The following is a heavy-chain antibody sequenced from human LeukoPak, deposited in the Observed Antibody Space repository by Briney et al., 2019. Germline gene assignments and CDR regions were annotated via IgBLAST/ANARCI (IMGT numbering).Heavy chain of an antibody. Sequence: GGSLRLSCAASGFTFSSYGMHWVRQAPGKGLEWVAFIRYDGSNKYYADSVKGRFTISRDNAKNSLYLQMNSLRAEDTAVYYCARVVWRATSDALDIWGQGTMVTVSS. J-gene: IGHJ3*02. CDR1: GFTFSSYG. D-gene: IGHD3-16*01. CDR3: ARVVWRATSDALDI. V-gene: IGHV3-30*02. CDR2: IRYDGSNK.